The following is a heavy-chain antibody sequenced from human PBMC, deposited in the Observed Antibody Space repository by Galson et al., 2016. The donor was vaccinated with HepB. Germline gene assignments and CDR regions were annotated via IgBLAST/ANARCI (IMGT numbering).Heavy chain of an antibody. V-gene: IGHV3-23*01. D-gene: IGHD1-26*01. CDR1: GFTFSSYA. CDR2: ISGGGGST. Sequence: SLRLSCAASGFTFSSYAMSWVRQAPGTGLEWVSAISGGGGSTYYADSVKGRFTISRDNAKNTLYLQMNSLRAEDTAVYYCASASGNNAHFDSWGQGTLVTVSS. CDR3: ASASGNNAHFDS. J-gene: IGHJ4*02.